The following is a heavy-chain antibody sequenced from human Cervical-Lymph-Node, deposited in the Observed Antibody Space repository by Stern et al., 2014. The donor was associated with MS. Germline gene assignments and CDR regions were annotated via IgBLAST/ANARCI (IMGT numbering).Heavy chain of an antibody. J-gene: IGHJ4*02. Sequence: EVQLVESGGGLVQPGGSLRLSCAASGFTVSNNYMNWVRQAPGKGLEWVSLIFSGGSTHYADTVKGRFTISRDSSENTLYLQMNSLRPEDTAVYYCVRDAPGMARNPQWGQGTMVTVSS. CDR2: IFSGGST. CDR1: GFTVSNNY. V-gene: IGHV3-53*04. D-gene: IGHD5-24*01. CDR3: VRDAPGMARNPQ.